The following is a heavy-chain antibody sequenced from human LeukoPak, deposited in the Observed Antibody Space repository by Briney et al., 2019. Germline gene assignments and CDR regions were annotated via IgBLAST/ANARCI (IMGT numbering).Heavy chain of an antibody. CDR1: GGSISSGSYY. Sequence: SETLSLTCTVSGGSISSGSYYWSWIRQPAGKGLEWIGRIYTSGSTNYNPSLKSRVTISVDTSKNQFSLKLSSVTAADTAVYYCARAYGSGSYYTGCYYYMDVWGKGTTVTISS. CDR2: IYTSGST. CDR3: ARAYGSGSYYTGCYYYMDV. V-gene: IGHV4-61*02. J-gene: IGHJ6*03. D-gene: IGHD3-10*01.